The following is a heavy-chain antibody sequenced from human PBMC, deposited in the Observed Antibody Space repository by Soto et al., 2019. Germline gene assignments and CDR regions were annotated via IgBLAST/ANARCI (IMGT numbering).Heavy chain of an antibody. D-gene: IGHD2-15*01. J-gene: IGHJ5*02. CDR1: GYTFTRYT. CDR3: ARGIATGQLDT. CDR2: INPDNGNT. V-gene: IGHV1-3*01. Sequence: XSVKVSCKASGYTFTRYTMNWVRQAPGQRLEWMGWINPDNGNTKSSQKFQDRVIITRDTSASTAYMDLSSLRSEDTAVYYCARGIATGQLDTWGQGTLVTSP.